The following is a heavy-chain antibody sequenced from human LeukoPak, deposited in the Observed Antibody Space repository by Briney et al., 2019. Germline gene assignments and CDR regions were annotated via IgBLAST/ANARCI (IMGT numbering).Heavy chain of an antibody. D-gene: IGHD3-16*01. J-gene: IGHJ4*02. CDR1: GFTFSNAW. CDR2: IKSKTDGGTT. Sequence: GGSLRLSCAASGFTFSNAWMSWVRQAPGKGLEWVGRIKSKTDGGTTDYAAPVKGRFTISRDDSKNTLYLQMNSLKTEDTAVYYCTTGYYDYVWGSQLGDYWGQETLVTVS. V-gene: IGHV3-15*01. CDR3: TTGYYDYVWGSQLGDY.